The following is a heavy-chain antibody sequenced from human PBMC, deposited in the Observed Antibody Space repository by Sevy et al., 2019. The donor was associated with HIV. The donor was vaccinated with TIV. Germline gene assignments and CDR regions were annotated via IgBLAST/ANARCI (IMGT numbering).Heavy chain of an antibody. CDR1: GGSISSSSYY. CDR2: IYYSGST. D-gene: IGHD6-19*01. Sequence: SETLSLTCTVSGGSISSSSYYWGWIRQPPGKGLEWIASIYYSGSTYYNPSLKSRVTISVDTSKNQFSLKLSSVTAADTAVYYSARLSWYSSGWFWFDRWGQGTLVTVSS. CDR3: ARLSWYSSGWFWFDR. J-gene: IGHJ5*02. V-gene: IGHV4-39*01.